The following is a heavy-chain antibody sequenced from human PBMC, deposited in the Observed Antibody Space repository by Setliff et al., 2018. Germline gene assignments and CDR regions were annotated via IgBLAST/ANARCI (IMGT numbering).Heavy chain of an antibody. CDR2: ISHSGNT. D-gene: IGHD3-10*01. V-gene: IGHV4-34*01. J-gene: IGHJ5*02. CDR1: GESVSGYF. CDR3: ARVLVLGYNWFDP. Sequence: SETVSLTCAVYGESVSGYFWGWIRQTPEKGLEWIGEISHSGNTNYNPSFKSRVTISIDTSKNQFSLKVNSVTAADTAVYFCARVLVLGYNWFDPWGQGTLVTVSS.